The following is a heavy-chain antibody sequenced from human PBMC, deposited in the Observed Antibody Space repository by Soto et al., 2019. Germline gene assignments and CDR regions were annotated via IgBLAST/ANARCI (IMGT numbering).Heavy chain of an antibody. D-gene: IGHD2-15*01. V-gene: IGHV4-30-4*01. CDR3: ARGRYCLTGRCFPNWFDS. CDR1: GDSISTVDYF. CDR2: IYKSATT. J-gene: IGHJ5*01. Sequence: QVQLLESGPGLVKPSQTLSLTCSVSGDSISTVDYFWAWIRQPPGQALEYIGYIYKSATTYYNPSFEIRVAMSLDTSKSQFSLNVTSVTAADTAVYFCARGRYCLTGRCFPNWFDSWGQGTLVTVSS.